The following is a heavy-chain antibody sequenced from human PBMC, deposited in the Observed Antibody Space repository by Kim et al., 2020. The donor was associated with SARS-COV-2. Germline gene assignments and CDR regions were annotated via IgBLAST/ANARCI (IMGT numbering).Heavy chain of an antibody. CDR3: ARGTREPGY. D-gene: IGHD1-26*01. CDR1: GFTFSDYY. Sequence: GGSLRLSCAASGFTFSDYYMSWIHQAPGKGLEWVSFISSSSSYTSSADSVQCRFTISRDNAKNSLYLQMNSLRAEDTAVYYCARGTREPGYWGQGTLVTISS. J-gene: IGHJ4*02. V-gene: IGHV3-11*06. CDR2: ISSSSSYT.